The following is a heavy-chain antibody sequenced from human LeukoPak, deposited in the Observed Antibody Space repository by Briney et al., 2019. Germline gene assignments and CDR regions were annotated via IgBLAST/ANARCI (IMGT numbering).Heavy chain of an antibody. D-gene: IGHD3-9*01. CDR1: GYSFTSYW. V-gene: IGHV5-51*01. CDR2: IYPGDSDT. Sequence: GESLKISCKGSGYSFTSYWIGWVRQLPGKGLEWMGIIYPGDSDTRYSPSFQGQVTISADKSISTAYLQWSSLKASDTAMYYCARRYFDWDQVGGYGMDVWGQGTTVTVSS. CDR3: ARRYFDWDQVGGYGMDV. J-gene: IGHJ6*02.